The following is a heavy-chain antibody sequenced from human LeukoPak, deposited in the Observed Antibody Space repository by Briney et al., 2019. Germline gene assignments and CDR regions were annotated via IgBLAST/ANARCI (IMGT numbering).Heavy chain of an antibody. Sequence: PSETLSLTCTVSGGSISSSGYYWGWIRQPPGKGLECIGIMSYSGSTYYNPSLKSRVTMSVDTSKNHFSLKLSSVTAADTAVYYCARQFYYDRSGYFYFNWGQGTLVTVSS. D-gene: IGHD3-22*01. J-gene: IGHJ4*02. CDR3: ARQFYYDRSGYFYFN. V-gene: IGHV4-39*01. CDR2: MSYSGST. CDR1: GGSISSSGYY.